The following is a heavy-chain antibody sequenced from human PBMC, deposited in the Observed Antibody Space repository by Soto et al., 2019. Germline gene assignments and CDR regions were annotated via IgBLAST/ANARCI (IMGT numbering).Heavy chain of an antibody. D-gene: IGHD5-12*01. Sequence: SETLSLTCTVSGGYITNYYWSWIRQPPGKGLEWIGYIFYSGNTNYNPSLRSRVTISVDTSKNQFSLRLSSVTAADTAVYYCARGRGIVATINRSLLFDYWGQGTLVTVSS. J-gene: IGHJ4*02. CDR1: GGYITNYY. V-gene: IGHV4-59*01. CDR3: ARGRGIVATINRSLLFDY. CDR2: IFYSGNT.